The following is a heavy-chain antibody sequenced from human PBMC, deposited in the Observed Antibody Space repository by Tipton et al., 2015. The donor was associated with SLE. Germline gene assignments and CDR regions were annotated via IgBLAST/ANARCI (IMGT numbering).Heavy chain of an antibody. CDR1: GFTVSSNY. D-gene: IGHD1-26*01. V-gene: IGHV3-23*03. Sequence: SLRLSCAASGFTVSSNYMSWVRQAPGKGLEWVSVIYSGGSSTYYADSVKGRFTISRDNSKNTLYLQMNSLRAEDTAVYYCAKRRSGSTVNWGQGTLVTVSS. CDR2: IYSGGSST. CDR3: AKRRSGSTVN. J-gene: IGHJ4*02.